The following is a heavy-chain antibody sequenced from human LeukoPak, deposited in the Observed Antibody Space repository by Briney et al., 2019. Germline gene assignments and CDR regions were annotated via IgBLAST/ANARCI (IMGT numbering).Heavy chain of an antibody. CDR2: IYYSGST. V-gene: IGHV4-59*01. CDR3: AREGNSGSYFDY. CDR1: GGSISSYY. D-gene: IGHD1-26*01. J-gene: IGHJ4*02. Sequence: PSETLSLTCTVSGGSISSYYWSWIRQPPGKGLEWIGYIYYSGSTNYNPSLKSRVTISVDTSKNQFSLKLSSVTAADTAVYCCAREGNSGSYFDYWGQGTLVTVSS.